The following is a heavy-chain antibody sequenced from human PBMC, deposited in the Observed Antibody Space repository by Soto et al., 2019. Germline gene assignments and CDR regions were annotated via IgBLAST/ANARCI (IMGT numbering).Heavy chain of an antibody. D-gene: IGHD3-22*01. CDR3: AKDRHYYDSSGYPVD. CDR1: GFTFSSYG. J-gene: IGHJ4*02. V-gene: IGHV3-30*18. Sequence: ESGGGVVQPGRSLRLSCAASGFTFSSYGMHWVRQAPGKGLDCVAGISYDGSNKYYGDFVEGRFTISRDNSKNTLYLELNSLRPEDTAVYYCAKDRHYYDSSGYPVDWGQGTLVTVSS. CDR2: ISYDGSNK.